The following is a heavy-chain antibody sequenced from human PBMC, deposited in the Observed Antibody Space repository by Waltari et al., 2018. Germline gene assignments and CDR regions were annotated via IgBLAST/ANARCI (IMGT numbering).Heavy chain of an antibody. V-gene: IGHV4-38-2*02. CDR2: IYHSGST. Sequence: QVQLQESGPGLVKPSETLSLTCTVSGYSISSGYYWGWIRQPPGKGLEWIGSIYHSGSTYYNPSLKSRVTISVDTSKNQFSLKLSSVTAADTAVYYCERVLITGTQGLDRFDPWGQGTLVTVSS. D-gene: IGHD1-20*01. J-gene: IGHJ5*02. CDR3: ERVLITGTQGLDRFDP. CDR1: GYSISSGYY.